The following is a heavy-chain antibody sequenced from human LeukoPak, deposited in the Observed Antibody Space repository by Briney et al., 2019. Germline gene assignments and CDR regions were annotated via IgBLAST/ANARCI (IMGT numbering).Heavy chain of an antibody. J-gene: IGHJ4*02. D-gene: IGHD7-27*01. V-gene: IGHV3-7*01. Sequence: GGSLRLSCAASGFSLSNYWMNWVRQAPGKGLEWVANIKQDGSEKNCVDSVKGRFSISRDNAKNSLILQMNSLRDEATAVYYCARGVWAPFDSWGQGTLVSVSS. CDR1: GFSLSNYW. CDR2: IKQDGSEK. CDR3: ARGVWAPFDS.